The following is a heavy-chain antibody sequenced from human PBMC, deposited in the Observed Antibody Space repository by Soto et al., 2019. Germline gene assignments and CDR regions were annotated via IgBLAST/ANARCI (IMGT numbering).Heavy chain of an antibody. J-gene: IGHJ6*02. D-gene: IGHD1-26*01. Sequence: QVQLVESGGGVVQPGRSLRLSCAASGFTFSSYGMYWVRQAPGKGLEWVAIISYDGSSKSYPDSVKGRFTISRDNSKNTLELQRNSLRPEDTVVYYCAKVFLSGSYRRCGMDVWGQGTTVTVSS. V-gene: IGHV3-30*18. CDR2: ISYDGSSK. CDR3: AKVFLSGSYRRCGMDV. CDR1: GFTFSSYG.